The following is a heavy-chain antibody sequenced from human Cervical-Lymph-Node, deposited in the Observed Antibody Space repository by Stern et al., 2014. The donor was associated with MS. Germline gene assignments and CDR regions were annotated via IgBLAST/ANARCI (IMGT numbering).Heavy chain of an antibody. V-gene: IGHV5-51*01. J-gene: IGHJ2*01. CDR1: GYSFTTYW. CDR2: IYPGDSDT. D-gene: IGHD1-14*01. CDR3: ARQDRPPHRYFDL. Sequence: EVQLVESGAEVKKPGESLKISCKGSGYSFTTYWIGWVRQMPGKGLEWMGIIYPGDSDTRYSPSFQAQVTISADKSISTAYLQWSSLKASDTAMYYCARQDRPPHRYFDLWGRGPLVTVSS.